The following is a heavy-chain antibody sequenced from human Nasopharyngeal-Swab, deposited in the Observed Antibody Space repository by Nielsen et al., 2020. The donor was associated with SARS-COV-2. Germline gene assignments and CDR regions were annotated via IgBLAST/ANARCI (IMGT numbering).Heavy chain of an antibody. Sequence: ASVKVSCKVSGYTLTEFSLQWVRQAPGKGLEWMGGFDPEVGETIHAQKFQGRVTMTEDTSTDTAYMELSSLRSEDTAVYYCAAEKGGYSELYHWGQGTLVTVSS. CDR2: FDPEVGET. V-gene: IGHV1-24*01. CDR1: GYTLTEFS. J-gene: IGHJ5*02. D-gene: IGHD6-13*01. CDR3: AAEKGGYSELYH.